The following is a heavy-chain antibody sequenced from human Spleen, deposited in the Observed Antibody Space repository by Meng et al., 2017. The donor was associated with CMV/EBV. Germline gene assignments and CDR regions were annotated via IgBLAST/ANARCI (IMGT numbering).Heavy chain of an antibody. CDR2: IYYSGST. CDR1: GGSISSYY. CDR3: ARGGNGSSSSGYYYYGMDV. Sequence: SETLSLTCTVSGGSISSYYWSWIRQPPGKGLEWIGYIYYSGSTNYNPSLKSRVTIPVDTSKNQFSLKLSSVTAADTAVYYCARGGNGSSSSGYYYYGMDVWGQGTTVTVSS. J-gene: IGHJ6*02. V-gene: IGHV4-59*01. D-gene: IGHD6-6*01.